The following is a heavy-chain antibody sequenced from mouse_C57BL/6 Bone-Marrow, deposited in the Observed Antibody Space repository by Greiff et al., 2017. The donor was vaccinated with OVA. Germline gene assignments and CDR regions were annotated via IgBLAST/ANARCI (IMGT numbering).Heavy chain of an antibody. V-gene: IGHV1-54*01. CDR2: INPGSGGT. CDR1: GYAFTNYL. J-gene: IGHJ1*03. Sequence: VQLQESGAELVRPGTSVKVSCKASGYAFTNYLIEWVKQRPGQGLEWIGVINPGSGGTNYNEKFKGKATLTAEKSSSTAYMQLSSLTSEDSAVYFCARDPYWYFDVWGTGTTVTVSP. CDR3: ARDPYWYFDV.